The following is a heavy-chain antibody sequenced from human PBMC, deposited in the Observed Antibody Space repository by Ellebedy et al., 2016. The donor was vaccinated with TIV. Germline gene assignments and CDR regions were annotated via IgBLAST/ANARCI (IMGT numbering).Heavy chain of an antibody. CDR2: INPNSGGT. CDR1: GYTFTGYY. J-gene: IGHJ4*02. D-gene: IGHD5-24*01. Sequence: ASVKVSCXASGYTFTGYYMHWVRQAPGQGLEWMGWINPNSGGTNYAQKLQGRVTMTTDTSTSTAYMELRSLRSDDTAVYYCARDRWSRMATGTVDYWGQGTLVTVSS. V-gene: IGHV1-2*02. CDR3: ARDRWSRMATGTVDY.